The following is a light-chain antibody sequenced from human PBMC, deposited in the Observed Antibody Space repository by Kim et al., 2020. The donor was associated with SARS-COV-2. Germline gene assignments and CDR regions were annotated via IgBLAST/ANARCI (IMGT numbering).Light chain of an antibody. J-gene: IGLJ2*01. CDR3: QTWGSGGIGV. CDR2: LFSDGRH. Sequence: VNLNSPMTTGDCNDTNTWLHQQAGKGPRYMVRLFSDGRHTQGGDVPDRFSGSTSGSECSLTISSLQSEDEADYYCQTWGSGGIGVFGGGTQLTVL. V-gene: IGLV4-69*01. CDR1: TGDCNDT.